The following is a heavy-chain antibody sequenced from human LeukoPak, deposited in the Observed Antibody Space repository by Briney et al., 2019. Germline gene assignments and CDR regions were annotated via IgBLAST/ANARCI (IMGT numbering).Heavy chain of an antibody. CDR3: AKGMSATSGYLELDY. D-gene: IGHD3-22*01. Sequence: QAGGSLRLSCAASGFTFSSYAMSWVRQAPGKGLEWVSAISGSGGNTYSADSVKGRCTISRDNSKNTLYLQMNSLRAEDTAVHYCAKGMSATSGYLELDYWGQGTLVTVSS. J-gene: IGHJ4*02. V-gene: IGHV3-23*01. CDR2: ISGSGGNT. CDR1: GFTFSSYA.